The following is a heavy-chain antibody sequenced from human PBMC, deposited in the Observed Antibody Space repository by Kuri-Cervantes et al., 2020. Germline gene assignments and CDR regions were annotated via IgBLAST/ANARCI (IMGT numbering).Heavy chain of an antibody. J-gene: IGHJ5*02. CDR1: GYTFTSYY. CDR2: INPSGGST. D-gene: IGHD3-9*01. V-gene: IGHV1-46*01. Sequence: ASVKVSCKASGYTFTSYYMHWVRQAPGQGLEWMGIINPSGGSTSYAQKFQGRVTMTRDTSTSTVYMELSSLRSDDTAVYYCARTVYYDILTGYYTWFDPWGQGTLVTVSS. CDR3: ARTVYYDILTGYYTWFDP.